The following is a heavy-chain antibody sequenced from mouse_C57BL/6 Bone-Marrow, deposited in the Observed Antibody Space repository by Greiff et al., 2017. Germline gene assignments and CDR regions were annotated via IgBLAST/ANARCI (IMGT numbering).Heavy chain of an antibody. Sequence: QVQLQQPGAELVMPGASVKLSCKASGYTFTSYWMHWVKQRPGQGLEWIGDIDPSDSYTNYNQKFKGKSTLNVDKSSRTAYMQLSSLTSEDSAVYYCARDRDYGSWFAYWGQGTLVTVSA. CDR3: ARDRDYGSWFAY. CDR2: IDPSDSYT. V-gene: IGHV1-69*01. CDR1: GYTFTSYW. D-gene: IGHD1-1*01. J-gene: IGHJ3*01.